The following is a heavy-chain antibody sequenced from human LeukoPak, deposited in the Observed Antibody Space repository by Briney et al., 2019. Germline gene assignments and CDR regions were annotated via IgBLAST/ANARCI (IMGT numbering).Heavy chain of an antibody. J-gene: IGHJ6*03. Sequence: GGSLRLSCAASGFTFSTFAMIWVRQPPGKGLEWVSSIFPSGGEIHYADSVRGRFTISRDNSKNTLYLQMNSLRAEDTAVYYCATDAADIVVVPAAIVGYYYYYMDVWGKGTTVTISS. CDR1: GFTFSTFA. V-gene: IGHV3-23*01. CDR3: ATDAADIVVVPAAIVGYYYYYMDV. CDR2: IFPSGGEI. D-gene: IGHD2-2*01.